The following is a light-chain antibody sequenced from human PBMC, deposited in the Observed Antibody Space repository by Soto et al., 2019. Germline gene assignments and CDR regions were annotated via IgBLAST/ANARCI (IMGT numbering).Light chain of an antibody. CDR2: EGS. CDR1: SSDVGSYNL. CDR3: CSYAGSSTVV. J-gene: IGLJ3*02. Sequence: QSALTQPASVSGSRGQSITISCTGTSSDVGSYNLVCWYQQHPGKAPKVMIYEGSKRPSGVSNRFSGSKSGNTASLTISGLQAEDEADYYCCSYAGSSTVVFGGGTKLTVL. V-gene: IGLV2-23*01.